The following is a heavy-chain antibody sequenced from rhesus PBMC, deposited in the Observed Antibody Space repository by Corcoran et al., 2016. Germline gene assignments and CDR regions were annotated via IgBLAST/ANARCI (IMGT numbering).Heavy chain of an antibody. CDR1: GDSINSYY. D-gene: IGHD6-13*01. CDR3: ARCGFAAGRLYFDF. CDR2: IYGSSGNT. Sequence: QVQLQESGPGLVTPSETLSLTCAVSGDSINSYYWTWLRQPPGKGLEWIGRIYGSSGNTTYNPSLRSRVTIARDTSKNQFSLKLNSVTAADTAIYYCARCGFAAGRLYFDFWGQGVLVTVSS. J-gene: IGHJ4*01. V-gene: IGHV4-147*01.